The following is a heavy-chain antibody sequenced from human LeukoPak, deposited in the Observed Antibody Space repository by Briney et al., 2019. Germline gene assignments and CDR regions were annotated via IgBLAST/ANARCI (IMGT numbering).Heavy chain of an antibody. Sequence: EASVKVSCKASGGTFSSYAISWVRQAPGQGLEWMGGVIPIFGTANYAQKFQGRVTITTDESTSTAYMELSSLRSEDTAVYYCATESYSYGYRAAYYYMDVWGKGTTVTVSS. CDR3: ATESYSYGYRAAYYYMDV. CDR1: GGTFSSYA. CDR2: VIPIFGTA. J-gene: IGHJ6*03. D-gene: IGHD5-18*01. V-gene: IGHV1-69*05.